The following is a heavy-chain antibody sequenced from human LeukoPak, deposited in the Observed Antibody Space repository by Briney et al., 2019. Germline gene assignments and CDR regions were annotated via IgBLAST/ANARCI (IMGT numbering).Heavy chain of an antibody. Sequence: SETLSLTCTVSGGSISSGDYYWSWIRQPPGKGLEWIGYIYYSGSTYYNPSLKSRVTISVDTSKNQFSLKLSSVTAADTAVYYCARVEHGDYYFDYWGQGTLVTVSS. CDR3: ARVEHGDYYFDY. D-gene: IGHD4-17*01. J-gene: IGHJ4*02. V-gene: IGHV4-30-4*01. CDR1: GGSISSGDYY. CDR2: IYYSGST.